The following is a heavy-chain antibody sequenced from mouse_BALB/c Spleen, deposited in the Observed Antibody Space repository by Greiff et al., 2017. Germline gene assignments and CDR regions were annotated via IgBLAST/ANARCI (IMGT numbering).Heavy chain of an antibody. CDR3: ARGGLGWFAY. V-gene: IGHV5-6-5*01. Sequence: DVMLVESGGGLVKPGGSLKLSCAASGFTFSSYAMSWVRQTPEKRLEWVASISSGGSTYYPDSVKGRFTISRDNARNILYLQMSSLRSEDTAMYYWARGGLGWFAYWGQGTLVTVSA. CDR2: ISSGGST. CDR1: GFTFSSYA. D-gene: IGHD4-1*01. J-gene: IGHJ3*01.